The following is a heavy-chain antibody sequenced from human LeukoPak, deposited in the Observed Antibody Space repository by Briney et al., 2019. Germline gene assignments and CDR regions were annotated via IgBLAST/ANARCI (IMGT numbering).Heavy chain of an antibody. Sequence: SETLSLTCTVSGGSISSGGYYWSWIRQHPGKGLEWIGYIYYSGSTYYNPSLKSRVTISVDTSKDQFSLKLSSVTAADTAVYYCARDGAMVRRAFDIWGQGTMVTVSS. J-gene: IGHJ3*02. CDR3: ARDGAMVRRAFDI. D-gene: IGHD3-10*01. V-gene: IGHV4-31*03. CDR1: GGSISSGGYY. CDR2: IYYSGST.